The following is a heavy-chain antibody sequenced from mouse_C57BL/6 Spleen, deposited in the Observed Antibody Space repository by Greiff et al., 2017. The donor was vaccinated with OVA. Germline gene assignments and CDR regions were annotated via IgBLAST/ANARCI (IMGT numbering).Heavy chain of an antibody. D-gene: IGHD3-2*02. CDR2: IDPSDSYT. V-gene: IGHV1-69*01. J-gene: IGHJ2*01. Sequence: VQLQQPGAELVMPGASVKLSCKASGYTFTSYWMHWVKQRPGQGLEWIGEIDPSDSYTNYNQKFKGKSTLTVDKSSSTAYMQLSSLTSEDSAVYYCAKGSSGYVDYWGQGTTLTVSS. CDR3: AKGSSGYVDY. CDR1: GYTFTSYW.